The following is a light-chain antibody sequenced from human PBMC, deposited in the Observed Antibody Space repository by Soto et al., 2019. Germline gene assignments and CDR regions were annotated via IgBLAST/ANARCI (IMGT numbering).Light chain of an antibody. V-gene: IGLV1-51*01. Sequence: QSVLTQPPSVSAAPGQKVTISCSGSNFNIGIHDVSWYRQLPGTAPKLVIYDNDKRPSGTPDRFSGSKSGTSATLDITGLQTGDEADYYCVVWDDSLSNGVFGGGIKLTVL. CDR1: NFNIGIHD. CDR2: DND. J-gene: IGLJ3*02. CDR3: VVWDDSLSNGV.